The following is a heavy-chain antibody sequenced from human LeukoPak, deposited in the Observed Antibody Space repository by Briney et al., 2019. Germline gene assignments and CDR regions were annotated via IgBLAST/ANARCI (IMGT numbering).Heavy chain of an antibody. CDR3: ARGRPTPGTDY. D-gene: IGHD6-13*01. J-gene: IGHJ4*03. CDR1: GFTFSSFW. CDR2: INEDGSVK. Sequence: GGSLTLFCVASGFTFSSFWMNWVRQAPGKGLEWVANINEDGSVKTHVESVKGRFTISRDNAKNVLYLQMNSLRAEDTGMYYCARGRPTPGTDYWGHGILVTVSS. V-gene: IGHV3-7*04.